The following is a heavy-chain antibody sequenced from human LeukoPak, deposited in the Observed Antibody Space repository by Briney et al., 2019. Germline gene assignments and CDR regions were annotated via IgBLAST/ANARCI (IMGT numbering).Heavy chain of an antibody. CDR3: AKDPGVVVMVAKGFDY. J-gene: IGHJ4*02. Sequence: GGSLRLSCAAAGFTFSSYAMSWVRQAPGKGLEWVSAISGSGGSTYYADSVKGRFTISRDNSKNTLYLQMNSLRAEDTAVYYCAKDPGVVVMVAKGFDYWGQGTLVTVSS. V-gene: IGHV3-23*01. CDR2: ISGSGGST. CDR1: GFTFSSYA. D-gene: IGHD2-15*01.